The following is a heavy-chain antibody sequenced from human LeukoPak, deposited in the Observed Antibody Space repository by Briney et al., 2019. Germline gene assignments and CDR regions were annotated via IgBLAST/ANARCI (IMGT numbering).Heavy chain of an antibody. CDR1: GGSISSGGYY. Sequence: PSETLSLTCTVSGGSISSGGYYWSWIRQHPGKGLEWIEYIYYSGSTYYNPSLKSRVTISVDTSKNQFSLKLSSVTAADTAVYYCARDIPGEGAFDIWGQGTMVTVSS. V-gene: IGHV4-31*03. CDR3: ARDIPGEGAFDI. CDR2: IYYSGST. J-gene: IGHJ3*02. D-gene: IGHD3-16*01.